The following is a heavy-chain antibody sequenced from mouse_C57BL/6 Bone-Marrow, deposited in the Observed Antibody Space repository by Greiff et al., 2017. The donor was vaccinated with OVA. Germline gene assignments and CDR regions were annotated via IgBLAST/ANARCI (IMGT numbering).Heavy chain of an antibody. Sequence: QVQLQQSGAELVRPGASVTLSCKASGYTFTDYEMHWVKQTPVHGLEWIGAIDPETGGTAYNQKFKGKAILTADKSSSTAYMELRSLTSEESAVYYCTSITTVVSNWYFDVWGTGTTVTVSS. CDR2: IDPETGGT. D-gene: IGHD1-1*01. V-gene: IGHV1-15*01. CDR1: GYTFTDYE. CDR3: TSITTVVSNWYFDV. J-gene: IGHJ1*03.